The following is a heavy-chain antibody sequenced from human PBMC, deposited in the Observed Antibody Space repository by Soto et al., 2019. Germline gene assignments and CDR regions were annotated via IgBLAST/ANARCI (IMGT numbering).Heavy chain of an antibody. D-gene: IGHD2-2*01. V-gene: IGHV1-18*01. CDR2: ISAYNGNT. Sequence: QVQLVQSGAEVKKPGASVKVSCKASGYTFTSYGISWVRQAPGQGLEWMGWISAYNGNTNYAQKLQGRVTMTTDTSTSTAYMELRSLRSYDTAVYSCARVLVVVPAANRFDPWGQGTLVTVSS. CDR3: ARVLVVVPAANRFDP. CDR1: GYTFTSYG. J-gene: IGHJ5*02.